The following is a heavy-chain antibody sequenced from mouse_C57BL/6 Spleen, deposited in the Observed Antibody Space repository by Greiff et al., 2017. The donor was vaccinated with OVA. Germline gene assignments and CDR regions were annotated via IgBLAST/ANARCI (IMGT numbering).Heavy chain of an antibody. CDR2: ISSGGSYT. CDR1: GFTFSSYG. Sequence: EVQLVESGGDLVKPGGSLKLSCAASGFTFSSYGMSWVRQTPDKRLEWVATISSGGSYTYYPDSVKGRFTISRDNAKNTLYLQLSSLKSEDTAMYYCARHDYSNTGFAYWGQGTLVTVSA. V-gene: IGHV5-6*01. D-gene: IGHD2-5*01. CDR3: ARHDYSNTGFAY. J-gene: IGHJ3*01.